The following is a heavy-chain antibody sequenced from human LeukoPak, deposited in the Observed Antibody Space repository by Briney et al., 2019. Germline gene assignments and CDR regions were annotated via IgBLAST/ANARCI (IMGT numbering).Heavy chain of an antibody. CDR1: GFTFSSYA. D-gene: IGHD3-3*01. J-gene: IGHJ6*03. CDR2: ISGSGGST. Sequence: GGSLRLSCAASGFTFSSYAMSWVRQAPGKGLEWVSAISGSGGSTYYADSVKGRFTISRDNSKNTLYLQMNSLRAEDTAVYYCARAQRPSYWSGYYNYYYYMDVWGKGTTVTVSS. CDR3: ARAQRPSYWSGYYNYYYYMDV. V-gene: IGHV3-23*01.